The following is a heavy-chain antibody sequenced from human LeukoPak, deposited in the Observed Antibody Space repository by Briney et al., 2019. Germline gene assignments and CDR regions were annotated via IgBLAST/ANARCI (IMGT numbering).Heavy chain of an antibody. V-gene: IGHV3-21*01. CDR3: ARNLAYYYDSSGYYYPRDY. Sequence: GGSLRLSCAASGFTFSSYSMNWVRQAPGKGLEWVSSISSSSSYIYYADSVKGRFTISRDNAKNSLYLQMNSLRAEDTAVYYCARNLAYYYDSSGYYYPRDYCGQGTLVT. CDR1: GFTFSSYS. D-gene: IGHD3-22*01. J-gene: IGHJ4*02. CDR2: ISSSSSYI.